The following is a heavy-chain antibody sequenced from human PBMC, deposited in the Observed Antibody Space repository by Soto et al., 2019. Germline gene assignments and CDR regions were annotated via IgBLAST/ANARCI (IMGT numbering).Heavy chain of an antibody. CDR2: IDPSDSYT. D-gene: IGHD6-19*01. V-gene: IGHV5-10-1*04. CDR3: ASPATYSSGWYDYYGMDV. CDR1: GYSFTSYW. Sequence: GEALKISGKGSGYSFTSYWISWVRQMPGKVLEWMERIDPSDSYTNYSPSFQGKVTISADKSISTAYLQWSSLKDSETPMYYCASPATYSSGWYDYYGMDVWGQGTTVTVSS. J-gene: IGHJ6*02.